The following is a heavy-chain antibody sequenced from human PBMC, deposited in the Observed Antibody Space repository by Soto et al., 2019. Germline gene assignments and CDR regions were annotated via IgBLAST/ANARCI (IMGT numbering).Heavy chain of an antibody. Sequence: QAQLLQSGAAMKKPGASVKVSCKAYGYTFINYFIHWVRQAPGQGLEWIGIVHPSRGTADYAQKFKGRGTLTTDMSTRTVYMDLSNLRSEDTAVYYCARPLIGNTVDLWGQVKTVIVSS. J-gene: IGHJ3*01. D-gene: IGHD1-7*01. CDR1: GYTFINYF. CDR3: ARPLIGNTVDL. V-gene: IGHV1-46*01. CDR2: VHPSRGTA.